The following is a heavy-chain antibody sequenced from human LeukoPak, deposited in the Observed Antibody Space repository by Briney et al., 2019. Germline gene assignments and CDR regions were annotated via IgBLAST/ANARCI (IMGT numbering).Heavy chain of an antibody. V-gene: IGHV3-7*01. D-gene: IGHD3-3*01. Sequence: GGSLRLSCAASRFTFSSYWMSWVRQAPGKGLEWVANIKQDGSEKYYVDSVKGRFTISRDNAKNSLYLQMNSLRAEDTAVYYCARATYYDFWSGYPMGPYYYYGMDVWGQGTTVTVSS. J-gene: IGHJ6*02. CDR3: ARATYYDFWSGYPMGPYYYYGMDV. CDR1: RFTFSSYW. CDR2: IKQDGSEK.